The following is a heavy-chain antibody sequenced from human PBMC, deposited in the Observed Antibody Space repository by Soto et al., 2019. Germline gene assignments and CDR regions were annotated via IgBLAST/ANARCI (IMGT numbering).Heavy chain of an antibody. V-gene: IGHV4-30-4*01. CDR1: GGSISSGDYY. D-gene: IGHD3-22*01. CDR2: IYYSGST. J-gene: IGHJ4*02. Sequence: SETLSLTCTVSGGSISSGDYYWSWIRQPPGKGLEWIGYIYYSGSTYYNPSLNSRVTISVDTSKNQFSLKLSSVTAADTAVYYCARDGDYYDSSGYYWRYFDYWGQGTLVTVSS. CDR3: ARDGDYYDSSGYYWRYFDY.